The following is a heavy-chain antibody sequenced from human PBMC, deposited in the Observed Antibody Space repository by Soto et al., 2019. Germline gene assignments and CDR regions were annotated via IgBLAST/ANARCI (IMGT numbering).Heavy chain of an antibody. CDR3: AKVQGFLEWPNYYYCGMDV. CDR1: GGTFSNYA. CDR2: IRPMFGTT. V-gene: IGHV1-69*13. Sequence: SVKVSCKASGGTFSNYAISWVRQAPGQGLEWMGGIRPMFGTTNYAQKFQGRLTITADESTTTAYMELSSLRSEDTAVYYCAKVQGFLEWPNYYYCGMDVWGQGTTVTVSS. D-gene: IGHD3-3*01. J-gene: IGHJ6*02.